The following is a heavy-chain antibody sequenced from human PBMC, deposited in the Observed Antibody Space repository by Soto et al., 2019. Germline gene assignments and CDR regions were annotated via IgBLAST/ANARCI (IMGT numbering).Heavy chain of an antibody. Sequence: PGGSLRLSCATSCFTFVSYAMIWVRQAPGKGVVWVSTISSSGDSAYYADSVKGRFTVSRDNSMNTLYMQMNSLRAEDTAVYYCATSDTPLSYGFDPWGHGIVVTASS. CDR2: ISSSGDSA. V-gene: IGHV3-23*01. CDR3: ATSDTPLSYGFDP. J-gene: IGHJ5*02. D-gene: IGHD5-18*01. CDR1: CFTFVSYA.